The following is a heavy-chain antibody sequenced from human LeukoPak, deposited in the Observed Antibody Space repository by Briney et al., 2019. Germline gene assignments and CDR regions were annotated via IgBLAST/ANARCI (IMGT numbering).Heavy chain of an antibody. CDR1: GGSISSGSYY. D-gene: IGHD3-22*01. CDR3: ARSSGLQDFDY. J-gene: IGHJ4*02. V-gene: IGHV4-61*02. CDR2: IYTSGST. Sequence: SLTLSLTCTVSGGSISSGSYYWSWIRQPAGKGLEWIGRIYTSGSTNYNPSLKSRVTISVDTSKNQFSLKLSSVTAADTAVYYCARSSGLQDFDYWGQGTLVTVSS.